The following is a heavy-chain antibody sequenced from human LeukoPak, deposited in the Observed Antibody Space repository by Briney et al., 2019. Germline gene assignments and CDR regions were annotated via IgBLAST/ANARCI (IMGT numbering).Heavy chain of an antibody. V-gene: IGHV4-38-2*02. Sequence: SETLSLTCTVSGYSITRGYYWGWIRQPPGKGPEWIASIFHTGSTNYNPSLKSRVTISVDTSKNQFSLKLSSVTAADTAVYFCARGPYSYDSSGAFDIWGQGTMVTVSS. J-gene: IGHJ3*02. CDR3: ARGPYSYDSSGAFDI. CDR1: GYSITRGYY. D-gene: IGHD3-22*01. CDR2: IFHTGST.